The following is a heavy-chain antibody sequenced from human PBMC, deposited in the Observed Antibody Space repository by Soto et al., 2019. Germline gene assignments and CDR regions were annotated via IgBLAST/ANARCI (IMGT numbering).Heavy chain of an antibody. V-gene: IGHV1-2*02. CDR1: GYTFTGYY. CDR2: INPNSGGT. Sequence: QVQLVQSGAEVKKPGASVKVSCKASGYTFTGYYMNWVRQAPGQGLEWMGWINPNSGGTKYAQKFQGRVTMTSDTSISTAYMELSRLRSDDTAVYYCARGRIAAAGTADYLGQGTLVTVSS. D-gene: IGHD6-13*01. CDR3: ARGRIAAAGTADY. J-gene: IGHJ4*02.